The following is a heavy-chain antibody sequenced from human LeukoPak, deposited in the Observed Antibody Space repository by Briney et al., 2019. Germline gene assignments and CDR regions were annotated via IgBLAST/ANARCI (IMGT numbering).Heavy chain of an antibody. V-gene: IGHV4-38-2*01. CDR3: ARHVYGRHQLQAYHFDY. CDR2: MYNSGST. J-gene: IGHJ4*02. CDR1: GYSISSGHY. Sequence: SETLSLTCGVSGYSISSGHYWGWIRQSPGKGLEWIASMYNSGSTYFKSSLKSRVTISLDTPKNQFSLTLNSVTAADTAVYYCARHVYGRHQLQAYHFDYWGQGILVTVSS. D-gene: IGHD2-2*01.